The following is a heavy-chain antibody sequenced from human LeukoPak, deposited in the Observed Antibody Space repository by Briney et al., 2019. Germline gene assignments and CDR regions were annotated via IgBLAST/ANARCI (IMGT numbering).Heavy chain of an antibody. J-gene: IGHJ3*02. CDR2: IYHSGST. D-gene: IGHD3-3*01. Sequence: SQTLSLTCTVSGGSISSGDYYWSWIRQPPGKGLEWIGYIYHSGSTYYNPSLKSRVTISVDRSKNQFSLKLSSVTAADTAVYYCARDLYYDQGYHEDAFDIWGQGTMVTVSS. V-gene: IGHV4-30-2*01. CDR3: ARDLYYDQGYHEDAFDI. CDR1: GGSISSGDYY.